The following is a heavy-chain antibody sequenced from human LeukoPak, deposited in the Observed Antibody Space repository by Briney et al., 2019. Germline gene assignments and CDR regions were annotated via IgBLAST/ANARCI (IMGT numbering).Heavy chain of an antibody. CDR3: ARVSDTSMVTPGFDS. V-gene: IGHV1-18*01. Sequence: ASVKVSCKTSGYNFNRYTITWARQAPGQGLEWMGWVSTSNGDTNYAEKFQGRVTMTTETVTKTACMELRRLRSGDTAMYFCARVSDTSMVTPGFDSWGQGTLVTVSS. CDR2: VSTSNGDT. D-gene: IGHD5-18*01. J-gene: IGHJ4*02. CDR1: GYNFNRYT.